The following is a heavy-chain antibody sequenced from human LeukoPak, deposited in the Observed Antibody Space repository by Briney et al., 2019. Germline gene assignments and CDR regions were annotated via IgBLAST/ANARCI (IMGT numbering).Heavy chain of an antibody. CDR3: ANSPIWFGELLVDY. Sequence: GGSLRLSCAASVSTFSSYGVSGVPEAPGKGRECVSAISGSGGSTYYADSVRGGFPLSRDTPKNTLYLQMNSVRAADTAVYYCANSPIWFGELLVDYWGKGTLVTVSS. J-gene: IGHJ4*02. CDR1: VSTFSSYG. D-gene: IGHD3-10*01. CDR2: ISGSGGST. V-gene: IGHV3-23*01.